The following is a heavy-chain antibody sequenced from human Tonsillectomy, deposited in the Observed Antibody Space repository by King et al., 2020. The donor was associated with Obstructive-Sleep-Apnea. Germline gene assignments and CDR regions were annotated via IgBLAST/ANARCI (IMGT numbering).Heavy chain of an antibody. Sequence: VQLQESGPGLVKPSQTLSLTCTVSGGSISSGGYYWRWIPQHPGKGLEWIGYISYSGSTYYNPSLKSRVTISVDTSKNQFSLKLSSVTAADTAVYYCARSGPEVLRFLEGEYFQHWGQGTLVTVSS. J-gene: IGHJ1*01. CDR2: ISYSGST. CDR3: ARSGPEVLRFLEGEYFQH. CDR1: GGSISSGGYY. V-gene: IGHV4-31*03. D-gene: IGHD3-3*01.